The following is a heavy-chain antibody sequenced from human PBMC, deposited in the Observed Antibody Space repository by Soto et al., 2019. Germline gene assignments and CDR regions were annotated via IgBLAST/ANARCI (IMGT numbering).Heavy chain of an antibody. J-gene: IGHJ6*02. Sequence: GASVKVSCKASGYTFTGYYMHCVRRAPGQGLEWMGWINPNSGGTNYAQKFQGWVTMTRDTSISTAYMELSRLRSDDTAVYYCARDAMVRGVIIPDYYYGMDVWGQGTTVTVSS. V-gene: IGHV1-2*04. D-gene: IGHD3-10*01. CDR2: INPNSGGT. CDR3: ARDAMVRGVIIPDYYYGMDV. CDR1: GYTFTGYY.